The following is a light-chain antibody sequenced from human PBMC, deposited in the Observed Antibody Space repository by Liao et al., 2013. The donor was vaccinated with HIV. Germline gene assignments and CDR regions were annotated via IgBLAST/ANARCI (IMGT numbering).Light chain of an antibody. V-gene: IGLV3-21*01. CDR3: QVWDSFSTFI. J-gene: IGLJ1*01. CDR2: YAS. Sequence: SYELTQPPSVSVAPGKTARITCGGNNIGSGGVHWYQQRPGQAPVLVIYYASDRPSGIPERFSGSNSGSTATLTISRVEAGDEADYYCQVWDSFSTFIFGTGTKVTVL. CDR1: NIGSGG.